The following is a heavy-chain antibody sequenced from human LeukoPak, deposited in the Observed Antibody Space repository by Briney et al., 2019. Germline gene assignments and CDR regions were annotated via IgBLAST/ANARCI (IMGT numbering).Heavy chain of an antibody. Sequence: GGSLRLSCAASGFVVSTNYMSWVRQAPGKGPEWVSVIYSGGDTYYAGSVKGRFTISRDNSKNTLYLQMNSLRAEDTAVYYCARDHIVVVVAAKDYYYYGMDVWGQGTTVTVSS. CDR1: GFVVSTNY. D-gene: IGHD2-15*01. J-gene: IGHJ6*02. V-gene: IGHV3-53*05. CDR3: ARDHIVVVVAAKDYYYYGMDV. CDR2: IYSGGDT.